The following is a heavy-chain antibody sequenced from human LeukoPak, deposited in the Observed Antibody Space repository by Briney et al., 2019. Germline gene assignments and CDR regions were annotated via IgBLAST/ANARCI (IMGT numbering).Heavy chain of an antibody. CDR1: GGTFSSYA. CDR3: ARDSQFRTIFGGAYYYYMDV. CDR2: IIPIFGTA. D-gene: IGHD3-3*01. Sequence: GSSVSVSCKASGGTFSSYAISWVRQAPGQGLEWMGGIIPIFGTANYAQKFQGRVTITADESTSTAYMELSSLRSEDTAVYYCARDSQFRTIFGGAYYYYMDVWGKGTTVTVSS. J-gene: IGHJ6*03. V-gene: IGHV1-69*01.